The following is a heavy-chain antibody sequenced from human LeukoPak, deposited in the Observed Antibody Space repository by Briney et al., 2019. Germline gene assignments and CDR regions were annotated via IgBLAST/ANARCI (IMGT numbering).Heavy chain of an antibody. Sequence: GSLRLSCAASGFTFSSHSMNWVRQPPGKGLEWIGEIYHSGSTNYNPSLKSRVTISVDKSKNQFSLKLSSVTAADTAVYYCARARRGYCSGGSCYDLDYWGQGTLVTVSS. J-gene: IGHJ4*02. V-gene: IGHV4-4*02. CDR1: GFTFSSHS. D-gene: IGHD2-15*01. CDR2: IYHSGST. CDR3: ARARRGYCSGGSCYDLDY.